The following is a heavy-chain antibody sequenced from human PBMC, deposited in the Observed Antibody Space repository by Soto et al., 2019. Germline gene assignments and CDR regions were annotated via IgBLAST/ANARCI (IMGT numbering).Heavy chain of an antibody. V-gene: IGHV4-31*03. CDR3: ARIMVIAPWYCAAWAV. Sequence: SETLSLTCTVSGDSISSGDYFWCLLRQHPGKVLEWIGYVSYIGSTYFNPSLKRRATTSVDTSKNHSSLKLNSVTAATAAQYYCARIMVIAPWYCAAWAVGGQGTTVTVSS. J-gene: IGHJ6*02. D-gene: IGHD2-8*01. CDR1: GDSISSGDYF. CDR2: VSYIGST.